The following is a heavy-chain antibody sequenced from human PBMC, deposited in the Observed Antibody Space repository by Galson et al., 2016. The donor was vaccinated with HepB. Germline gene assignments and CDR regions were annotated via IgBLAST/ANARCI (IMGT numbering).Heavy chain of an antibody. J-gene: IGHJ4*02. Sequence: SLRLSCAASGFTFSGYGMHWVRQAPGKGLEWVAVLRYDGSNKYYADSVKGRFTISRDISKNTLYLQMNSLRAEDTAVYYCAKSPDHPLEYYFDYWGQGTLVTVSS. CDR2: LRYDGSNK. D-gene: IGHD1-1*01. CDR3: AKSPDHPLEYYFDY. V-gene: IGHV3-33*06. CDR1: GFTFSGYG.